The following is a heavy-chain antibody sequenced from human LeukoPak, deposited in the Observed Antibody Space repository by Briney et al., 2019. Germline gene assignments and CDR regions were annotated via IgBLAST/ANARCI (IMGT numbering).Heavy chain of an antibody. Sequence: GGSLRLSCAASGFTFSNAWMSWVRQAPGKGLEWVGRIKSKTDGGTTDYAAPVKGRFTISRDDSKNTLYLQMNSLKTEDTAVYYCTTEAGRSSTNAFDIWGQGTMVTVSS. D-gene: IGHD1-1*01. CDR3: TTEAGRSSTNAFDI. CDR1: GFTFSNAW. J-gene: IGHJ3*02. V-gene: IGHV3-15*01. CDR2: IKSKTDGGTT.